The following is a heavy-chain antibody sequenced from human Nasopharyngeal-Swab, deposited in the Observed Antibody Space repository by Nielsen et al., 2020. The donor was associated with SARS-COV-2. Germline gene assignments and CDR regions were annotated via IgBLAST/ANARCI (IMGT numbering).Heavy chain of an antibody. CDR3: AKDHSMITFGGVIVIGWYFDL. D-gene: IGHD3-16*02. CDR2: ISGSGGST. CDR1: GFTFSSYA. V-gene: IGHV3-23*01. J-gene: IGHJ2*01. Sequence: GGSLRLSCAASGFTFSSYAMSWVRQVPGKGLEWVSAISGSGGSTYYADSVKGRFTISRDNSKNTLYLQMNSLRAEDTAVYYCAKDHSMITFGGVIVIGWYFDLWGRGTLVTVSS.